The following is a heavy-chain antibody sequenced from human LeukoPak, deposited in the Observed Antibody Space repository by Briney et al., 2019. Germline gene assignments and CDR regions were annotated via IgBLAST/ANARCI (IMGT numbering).Heavy chain of an antibody. CDR2: ISGSGENT. V-gene: IGHV3-23*01. CDR3: AKTVSGSYSYQGGDY. D-gene: IGHD3-16*02. CDR1: GFNFISYA. J-gene: IGHJ4*02. Sequence: PGGSLRLSCAGSGFNFISYAMSWVRQAPGKGLEWVSAISGSGENTNYADYVKARFTMSRDNSRNMLYLQMNSLRDEDTAKYYCAKTVSGSYSYQGGDYWGQGTLVTVSS.